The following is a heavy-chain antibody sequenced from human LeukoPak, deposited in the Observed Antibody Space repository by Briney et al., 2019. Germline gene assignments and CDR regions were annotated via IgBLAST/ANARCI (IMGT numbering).Heavy chain of an antibody. V-gene: IGHV5-51*01. CDR1: GYSFTSYW. Sequence: GESLKISCKGSGYSFTSYWIGWVRQMPGKGLEWVGIIYPDDSDTRYSPSFQDQVIISADKSISTAYLQWSSLKASDTAMYYCARHYPGGDYFIDYWGQGTLVTVSS. CDR2: IYPDDSDT. D-gene: IGHD4-17*01. CDR3: ARHYPGGDYFIDY. J-gene: IGHJ4*02.